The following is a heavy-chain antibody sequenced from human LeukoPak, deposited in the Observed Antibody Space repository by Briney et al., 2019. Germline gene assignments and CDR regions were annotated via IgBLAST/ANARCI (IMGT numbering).Heavy chain of an antibody. CDR2: INCLGSST. CDR1: GFSFSSYW. V-gene: IGHV3-74*03. Sequence: GGSLRLSCAASGFSFSSYWMHWVRHAAGKGLGWVSRINCLGSSTTYTGSVKGRFNLPRDNAQNTLYLQMNSLRGEDTAVYYCARASPAYGDCIDIDYWGQGTLVTVSS. D-gene: IGHD4-17*01. J-gene: IGHJ4*02. CDR3: ARASPAYGDCIDIDY.